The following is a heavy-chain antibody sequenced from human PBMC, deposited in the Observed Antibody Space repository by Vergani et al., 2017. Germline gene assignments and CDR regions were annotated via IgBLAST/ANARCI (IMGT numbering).Heavy chain of an antibody. CDR3: AGASDHYYYYMAV. J-gene: IGHJ6*03. Sequence: QLQLQESGPGLVKPSATLSLTCSVSGASIRTSNYYCGWIRQPPGKGLEWLASIYYSGSTYYNPSLKSRVTISVDTSKNQFSLNLSSVTAADTAVYYCAGASDHYYYYMAVWRKGTTVTVSS. CDR1: GASIRTSNYY. V-gene: IGHV4-39*07. CDR2: IYYSGST.